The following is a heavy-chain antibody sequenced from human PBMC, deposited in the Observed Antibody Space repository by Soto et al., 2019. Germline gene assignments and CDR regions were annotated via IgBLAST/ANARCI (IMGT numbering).Heavy chain of an antibody. J-gene: IGHJ3*02. Sequence: GGSLRLSCAASGFTVSSNYMIWVRQAPGKGLEWVSVIYSGGSTYYADSVKGRFTISRDNSKNTLYLQMNSLRAEDTAVYYCAREFSMAYCAFDIWGLGTMVTVSS. V-gene: IGHV3-53*01. CDR2: IYSGGST. CDR3: AREFSMAYCAFDI. CDR1: GFTVSSNY. D-gene: IGHD2-8*01.